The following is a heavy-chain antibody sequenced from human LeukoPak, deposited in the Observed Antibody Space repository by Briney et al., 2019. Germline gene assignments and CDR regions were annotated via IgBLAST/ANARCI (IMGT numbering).Heavy chain of an antibody. Sequence: PSETLSLTCAVYGGSFSGYYWSWIRQPPGKGLEWIGEINHSVSTNYNPSLKSRVTISVDTSKNQFSLKLSSVTAADTAVYYCARHGTPLRYGSGNYYKGAPFDYWGQGTLVTVSS. J-gene: IGHJ4*02. CDR3: ARHGTPLRYGSGNYYKGAPFDY. CDR2: INHSVST. CDR1: GGSFSGYY. V-gene: IGHV4-34*01. D-gene: IGHD3-10*01.